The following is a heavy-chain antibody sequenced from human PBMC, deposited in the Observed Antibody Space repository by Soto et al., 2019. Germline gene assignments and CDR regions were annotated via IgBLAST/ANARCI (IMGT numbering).Heavy chain of an antibody. CDR3: TIFHSHGMDV. D-gene: IGHD3-3*01. V-gene: IGHV1-3*01. Sequence: QVQLAQSGAEVKKPGASVKISCKASGYNFIGYALHWVRQAPGQRPEWMGWINAANGDTKYSQKFQGRVTMTAETSASKGYLEMTSLKSDDTALYYCTIFHSHGMDVWGQGTTVTVSS. J-gene: IGHJ6*02. CDR1: GYNFIGYA. CDR2: INAANGDT.